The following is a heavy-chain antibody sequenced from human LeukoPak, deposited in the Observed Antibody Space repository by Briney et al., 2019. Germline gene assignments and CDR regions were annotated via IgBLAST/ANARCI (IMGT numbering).Heavy chain of an antibody. J-gene: IGHJ4*02. CDR2: ISYDGSNK. CDR3: TTAGD. V-gene: IGHV3-30-3*01. Sequence: GGSLRLSCAASGFTFSSYAMHWVRQAPGKGLEWVAVISYDGSNKYYAAPVKGRFTISRDDSKNTLYLQMNSLKTEDTAVYYCTTAGDWGQGTLVTVSS. CDR1: GFTFSSYA. D-gene: IGHD3-10*01.